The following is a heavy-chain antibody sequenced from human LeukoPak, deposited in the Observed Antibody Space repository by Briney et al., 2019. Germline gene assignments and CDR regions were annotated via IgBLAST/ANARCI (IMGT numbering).Heavy chain of an antibody. J-gene: IGHJ4*02. D-gene: IGHD6-19*01. CDR1: GYTFTGYY. CDR2: XXXNSGGX. V-gene: IGHV1-2*02. CDR3: ARGPQYSSGWYFHRVIDY. Sequence: ASVKVSCKASGYTFTGYYXXXXXXAPGQXLXXXXXXXXNSGGXNYAQKFQGRXXXXXXTSISTAYMELSGLRSDDTAVFYCARGPQYSSGWYFHRVIDYWGQGTLVTVSS.